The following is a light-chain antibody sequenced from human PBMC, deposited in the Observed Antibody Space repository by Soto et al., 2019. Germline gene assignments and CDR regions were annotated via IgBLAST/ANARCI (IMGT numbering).Light chain of an antibody. CDR1: ISDVGGYDY. Sequence: LTQHAPVSGSTGKTITLSCTGTISDVGGYDYVSWYQHHPGKAPKLTIYEVSNRPSGVSNRFSGSKSGNTASLTISGLQAVDEAEYYCSSYTSSSPRFGTWSTVTV. CDR3: SSYTSSSPR. CDR2: EVS. J-gene: IGLJ1*01. V-gene: IGLV2-14*01.